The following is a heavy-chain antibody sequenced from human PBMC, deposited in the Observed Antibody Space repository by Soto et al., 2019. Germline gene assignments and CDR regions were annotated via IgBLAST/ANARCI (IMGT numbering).Heavy chain of an antibody. V-gene: IGHV3-7*01. CDR1: GFTFEKYW. CDR3: ARGRSTDY. J-gene: IGHJ4*02. Sequence: DVQLLESGGALVQPGESLRLSCAASGFTFEKYWMTWARQAPGKGLEIVANIKEDGSDKTYVDSVKGRFTVSRDNTKDFLFLQMNSLRDEDTAVYYCARGRSTDYWGQGTLVIVSS. CDR2: IKEDGSDK.